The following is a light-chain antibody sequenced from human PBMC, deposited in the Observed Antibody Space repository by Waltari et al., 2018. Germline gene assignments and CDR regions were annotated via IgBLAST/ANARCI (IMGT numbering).Light chain of an antibody. CDR1: QSISNY. CDR2: AAS. J-gene: IGKJ4*01. CDR3: QQSYITPLT. V-gene: IGKV1-39*01. Sequence: DIQMTHSPSSLYASVGDRVTISCRASQSISNYLNWYQQKPGKAPKLLIYAASSLQSGVPSRFSGSGSGTDFTLTISSLQPEDFATYYCQQSYITPLTFGGGTKVEIK.